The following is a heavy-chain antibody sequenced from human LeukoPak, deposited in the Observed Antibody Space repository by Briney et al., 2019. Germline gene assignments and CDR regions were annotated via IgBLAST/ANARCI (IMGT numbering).Heavy chain of an antibody. D-gene: IGHD3-10*01. J-gene: IGHJ3*02. Sequence: PSGTLTLTCAISGGSISSSNWWSWVRQPPGKGLEWIGEINHSGSTNYNPSLKSRVTISVDTSKNQFSLKLSSVTAADTAVYYCARVPYYFGYDIWGQGTMVTVSS. V-gene: IGHV4-4*02. CDR3: ARVPYYFGYDI. CDR1: GGSISSSNW. CDR2: INHSGST.